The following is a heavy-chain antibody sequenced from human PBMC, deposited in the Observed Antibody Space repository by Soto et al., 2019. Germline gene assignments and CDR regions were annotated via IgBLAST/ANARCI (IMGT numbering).Heavy chain of an antibody. J-gene: IGHJ4*02. CDR3: AREDSIIIPAVSDF. D-gene: IGHD2-2*01. CDR1: GFAFNNYG. V-gene: IGHV3-21*01. Sequence: GGSLRLSCTVSGFAFNNYGINWVRQAPGKGLEWVSSISKSDYTYYSDSVKGRSTISRDNAKNSVSLQMNTLRVEDTAVYYCAREDSIIIPAVSDFWGQGTLVTVSS. CDR2: ISKSDYT.